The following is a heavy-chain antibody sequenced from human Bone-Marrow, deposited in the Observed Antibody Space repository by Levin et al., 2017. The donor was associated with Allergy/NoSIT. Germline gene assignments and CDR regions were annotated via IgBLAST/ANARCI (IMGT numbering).Heavy chain of an antibody. J-gene: IGHJ4*02. CDR1: GYTFTSYD. CDR2: MNPNSGNT. D-gene: IGHD5-24*01. V-gene: IGHV1-8*01. Sequence: GESLKISCKASGYTFTSYDINWVRQATGQGLEWMGWMNPNSGNTGYAQKFQGRVTMTRNTSISTAYMELSSLRSEDTAVYYCARGSNSIDYWGQGTLVTVSS. CDR3: ARGSNSIDY.